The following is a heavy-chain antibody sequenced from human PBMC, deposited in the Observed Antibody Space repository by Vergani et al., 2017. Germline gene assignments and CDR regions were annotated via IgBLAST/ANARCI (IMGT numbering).Heavy chain of an antibody. CDR1: GYSFTNYW. J-gene: IGHJ4*02. D-gene: IGHD3-22*01. CDR2: IHPADSDT. V-gene: IGHV5-51*01. Sequence: EVQLVQSGAEVKKPGESLKISCQISGYSFTNYWIGWVRQMPGKGLEWMGIIHPADSDTRYSPSFQGQVTISVDKSISTAYLQRSSLRASDSAMYYCARLYGRDSSGSKYFGYRGQGTLVTVSS. CDR3: ARLYGRDSSGSKYFGY.